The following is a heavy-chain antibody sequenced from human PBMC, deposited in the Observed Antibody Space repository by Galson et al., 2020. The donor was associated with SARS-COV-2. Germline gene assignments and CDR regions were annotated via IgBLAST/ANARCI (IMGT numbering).Heavy chain of an antibody. V-gene: IGHV3-9*01. J-gene: IGHJ4*02. D-gene: IGHD2-8*01. Sequence: GGSLRLSCAASGFTFDDYAMHWVRLRPGKGLEWVSLIDWNSGSIVYADSVRGRFTLSRDNAKSSLYLQMNSLRVEDTAFYYCAKANGPGAYIIDYFGQGTLVTVSS. CDR1: GFTFDDYA. CDR3: AKANGPGAYIIDY. CDR2: IDWNSGSI.